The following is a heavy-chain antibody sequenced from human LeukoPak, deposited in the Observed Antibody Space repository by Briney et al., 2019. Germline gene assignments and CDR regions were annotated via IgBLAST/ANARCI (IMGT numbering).Heavy chain of an antibody. CDR1: GGSISSEASY. J-gene: IGHJ6*02. CDR2: IYYSESP. V-gene: IGHV4-39*01. D-gene: IGHD6-19*01. CDR3: ARLFSSGWEYHNGMDV. Sequence: SETLSLTCTVSGGSISSEASYWAWIRQPPGKGLEWIGSIYYSESPYYNPSLKSRVTLSKDTSKNQFSLRLNSVTAADTAVFFCARLFSSGWEYHNGMDVWGQGTTITVSS.